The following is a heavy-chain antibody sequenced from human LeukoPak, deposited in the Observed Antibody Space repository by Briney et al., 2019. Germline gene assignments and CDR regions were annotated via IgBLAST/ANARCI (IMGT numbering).Heavy chain of an antibody. Sequence: GGSLRLSCAASGFTFSSYSMHWVRQAPGKGLEWVSYISSSSSTIYYADSVKGRFTISRDNAKNSLYLQTNSLRDEDTAVYYCASYYSSTHDYWGQGTLVTVSS. CDR1: GFTFSSYS. CDR3: ASYYSSTHDY. D-gene: IGHD6-13*01. CDR2: ISSSSSTI. J-gene: IGHJ4*02. V-gene: IGHV3-48*02.